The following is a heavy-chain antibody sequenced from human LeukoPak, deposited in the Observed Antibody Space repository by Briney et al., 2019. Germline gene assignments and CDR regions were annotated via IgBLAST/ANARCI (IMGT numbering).Heavy chain of an antibody. CDR2: ISWNSGSI. Sequence: GGSLRLSCAASGFTFDDYAMHWVRQAPGKGLEWVSGISWNSGSIGYADSVKGRFTISRDNAKNSLYLQMNSLRAEDTALYYGAKSRYSSILYYFDYWGQGTLVTVSS. CDR3: AKSRYSSILYYFDY. J-gene: IGHJ4*02. V-gene: IGHV3-9*01. D-gene: IGHD6-13*01. CDR1: GFTFDDYA.